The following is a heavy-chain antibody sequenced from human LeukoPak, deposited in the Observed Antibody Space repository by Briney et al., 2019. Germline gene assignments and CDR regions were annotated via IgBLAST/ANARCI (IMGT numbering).Heavy chain of an antibody. Sequence: SETLSLTCTVSGSSISSYYWSWIRQPPGKGLEWIGYIYYSGSTNYNPSLKSRVTISVDTSKKQFSLKLSSVTAADTAVYYCARQGQDNWFDPWGQGTLVTVSS. V-gene: IGHV4-59*08. J-gene: IGHJ5*02. CDR2: IYYSGST. CDR3: ARQGQDNWFDP. CDR1: GSSISSYY.